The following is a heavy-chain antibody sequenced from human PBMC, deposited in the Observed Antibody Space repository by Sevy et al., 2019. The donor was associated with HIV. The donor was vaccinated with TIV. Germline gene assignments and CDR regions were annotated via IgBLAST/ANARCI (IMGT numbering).Heavy chain of an antibody. J-gene: IGHJ6*02. Sequence: SETLSLTCAVYGGSFDTYYWTWIRQPPGKGLEWIGEINHAGSTNYNPSLRSRVTISVDTSRNQFSLQVNSVTAADTAAYYCARRSLGVRFLGWSKGMDVWGQGTTVTVSS. D-gene: IGHD3-3*01. CDR2: INHAGST. CDR3: ARRSLGVRFLGWSKGMDV. V-gene: IGHV4-34*01. CDR1: GGSFDTYY.